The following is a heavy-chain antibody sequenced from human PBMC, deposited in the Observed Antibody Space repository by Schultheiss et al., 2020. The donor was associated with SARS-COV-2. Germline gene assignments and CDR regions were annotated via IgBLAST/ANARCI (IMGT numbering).Heavy chain of an antibody. D-gene: IGHD6-13*01. CDR2: IYTSGST. Sequence: SETLSLTCTVSGGSISSGSYYWSWIRQPAGKGLEWIGRIYTSGSTNYNPSLKSRVTISVDTSKNQFSLKLSSVTAADTAVYYCARRIGSSWWLNWFDPWGQGTLVTVSS. J-gene: IGHJ5*02. CDR3: ARRIGSSWWLNWFDP. V-gene: IGHV4-61*02. CDR1: GGSISSGSYY.